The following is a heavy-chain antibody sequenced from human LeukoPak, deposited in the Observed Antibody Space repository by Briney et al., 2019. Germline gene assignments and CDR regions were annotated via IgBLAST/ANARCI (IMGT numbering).Heavy chain of an antibody. CDR3: ARTSYYYDSSGYYYAPIYYFDY. J-gene: IGHJ4*02. D-gene: IGHD3-22*01. Sequence: GGSLRLSCAASGFTFSNYAMSWVRQAPGKGLEWVSSISDSGGSTYYADSVKGRFTISRDNAKNSLYLQMNSLRAEDTAVYYCARTSYYYDSSGYYYAPIYYFDYWGQGTLVTVSS. V-gene: IGHV3-23*01. CDR1: GFTFSNYA. CDR2: ISDSGGST.